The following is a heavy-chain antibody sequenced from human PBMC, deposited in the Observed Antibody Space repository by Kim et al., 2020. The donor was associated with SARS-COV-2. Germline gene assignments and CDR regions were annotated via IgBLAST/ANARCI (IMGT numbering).Heavy chain of an antibody. J-gene: IGHJ4*02. V-gene: IGHV4-39*01. CDR2: VYYDGDT. D-gene: IGHD6-13*01. CDR1: GDSINSDDFF. Sequence: SETLSLTCSVSGDSINSDDFFWVWVRQRPGGGREWIVNVYYDGDTCYSASLRGRASVSMDTSKNQFSLKVTSVTAADTAMYFCARQPAGSFSGFDYWGQG. CDR3: ARQPAGSFSGFDY.